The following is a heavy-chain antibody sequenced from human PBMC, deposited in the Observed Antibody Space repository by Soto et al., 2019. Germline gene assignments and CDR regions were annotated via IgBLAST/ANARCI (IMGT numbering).Heavy chain of an antibody. Sequence: PSETLSLTCTVSGGSISSYYWSWIRQPPGKGLEWIGYIYYSGSTNYNPSLKSRVTISVDTSKNQFSLKLSSVTAADTAVYYCARNCISTSCYPMYGMDVWGQGTSVT. CDR1: GGSISSYY. CDR2: IYYSGST. CDR3: ARNCISTSCYPMYGMDV. V-gene: IGHV4-59*01. J-gene: IGHJ6*02. D-gene: IGHD2-2*01.